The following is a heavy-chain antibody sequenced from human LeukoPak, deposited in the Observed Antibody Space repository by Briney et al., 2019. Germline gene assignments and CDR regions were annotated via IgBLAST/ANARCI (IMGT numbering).Heavy chain of an antibody. Sequence: PPGKSLRLSCAASGFTFSNYAMHWVRQAPGKGFEWVSLISSGGTYEYYADSVKGRFTISRDNSKNTLYLQLNSLRAEDTAVYYCARDSTYYYDSGSSGPHYFDNWGQGTLVTVSS. J-gene: IGHJ4*02. CDR3: ARDSTYYYDSGSSGPHYFDN. D-gene: IGHD3-10*01. V-gene: IGHV3-30*01. CDR2: ISSGGTYE. CDR1: GFTFSNYA.